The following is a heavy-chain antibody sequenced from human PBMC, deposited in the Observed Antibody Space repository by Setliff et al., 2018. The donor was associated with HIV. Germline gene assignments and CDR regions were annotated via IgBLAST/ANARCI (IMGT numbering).Heavy chain of an antibody. D-gene: IGHD3-10*01. CDR1: GGSISSTSRYY. CDR2: INYRGNT. V-gene: IGHV4-39*01. CDR3: ASLDGSESPYIYYYYMDV. Sequence: SETLSLTCTVSGGSISSTSRYYWGWIRQPPGKGLEWIGSINYRGNTYYNPSLKSRAAISVDTSKNQLSLKLSSVTAAATAVYYCASLDGSESPYIYYYYMDVWGEGTAVTVSS. J-gene: IGHJ6*03.